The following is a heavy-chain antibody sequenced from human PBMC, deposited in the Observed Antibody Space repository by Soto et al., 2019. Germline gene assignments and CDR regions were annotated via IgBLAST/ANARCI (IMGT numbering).Heavy chain of an antibody. V-gene: IGHV1-69*01. D-gene: IGHD6-19*01. CDR1: GGTFSSYA. Sequence: QVQLVQSGAEVKKPGSSVKVSCKASGGTFSSYAISWVRQAPGQGLEWMGGIIPIFGTANYAQKFQGRVTITADESTSTAYMELSSLRSEATAVYYCARDRPNKQWLDRVDPYYFDYWGQGTLVTVSS. J-gene: IGHJ4*02. CDR3: ARDRPNKQWLDRVDPYYFDY. CDR2: IIPIFGTA.